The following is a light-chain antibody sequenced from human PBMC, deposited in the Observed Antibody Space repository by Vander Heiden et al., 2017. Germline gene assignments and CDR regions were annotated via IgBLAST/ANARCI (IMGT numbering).Light chain of an antibody. V-gene: IGLV3-21*02. CDR2: DDS. CDR3: QVWHSGTDHLV. Sequence: SYLLTPPPSVSVAPGQTARITCGGNNMGSEGVHWYQQKPGQAPVLVVYDDSDRPSGIPERFSGSNSGNTATLTISRVEAGDESDYYCQVWHSGTDHLVFGGGTKLTVL. J-gene: IGLJ2*01. CDR1: NMGSEG.